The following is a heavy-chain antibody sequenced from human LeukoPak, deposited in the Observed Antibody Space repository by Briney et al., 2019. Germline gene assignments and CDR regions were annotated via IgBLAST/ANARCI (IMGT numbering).Heavy chain of an antibody. CDR2: ISSSSSYI. CDR3: ARSTRMAAYYYMDV. D-gene: IGHD2-2*01. V-gene: IGHV3-21*01. CDR1: GFTSSSYS. J-gene: IGHJ6*03. Sequence: GGSLRLSCAASGFTSSSYSMNWVRQAPGKGLEWVSSISSSSSYIYYADSVKGRFTISRDNAKNSLYLQMNSLRAEDTAVYYCARSTRMAAYYYMDVWGKGTTVTVSS.